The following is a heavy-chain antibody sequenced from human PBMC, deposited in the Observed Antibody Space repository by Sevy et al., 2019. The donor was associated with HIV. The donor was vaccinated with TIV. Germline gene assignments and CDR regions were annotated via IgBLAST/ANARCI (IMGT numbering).Heavy chain of an antibody. CDR3: AKAPPGHCSSGSCPRAYYYYGMDV. J-gene: IGHJ6*02. CDR1: GFTFSSYA. D-gene: IGHD2-15*01. V-gene: IGHV3-23*01. Sequence: GGSLRLSCAASGFTFSSYAMNWVRQAPGKGLEWVSAISGRGGSTYYADSVEGRFTISRDNSKNTLYLQMNGLRVEDTAVYYGAKAPPGHCSSGSCPRAYYYYGMDVWGQGTTVTVSS. CDR2: ISGRGGST.